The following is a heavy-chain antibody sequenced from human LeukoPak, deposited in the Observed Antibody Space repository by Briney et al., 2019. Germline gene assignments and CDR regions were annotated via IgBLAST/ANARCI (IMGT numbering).Heavy chain of an antibody. V-gene: IGHV3-21*04. D-gene: IGHD1-26*01. Sequence: AGGSLRLSCAASGFTFSSYSMNWVRQAPGKGLEWVSSISSSSSYIYYSDSLKGRFTISRDNAKNTLYLQMNSLRAEDTAVYYCAGSTSALAFDIWGQGTMVAVSS. CDR3: AGSTSALAFDI. CDR1: GFTFSSYS. J-gene: IGHJ3*02. CDR2: ISSSSSYI.